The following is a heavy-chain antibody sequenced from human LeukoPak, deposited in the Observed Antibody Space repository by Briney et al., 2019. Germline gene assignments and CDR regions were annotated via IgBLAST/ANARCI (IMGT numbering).Heavy chain of an antibody. CDR3: VSASSGPLNIGAFEL. D-gene: IGHD3-22*01. CDR2: INGYNGNR. J-gene: IGHJ3*01. CDR1: IDTFLSYD. V-gene: IGHV1-18*01. Sequence: ASVKVSCKASIDTFLSYDIHWVRQAPGQGLEWMGWINGYNGNRIFSQKVQGRVSLTTETSSRAADMELGALTSDETAGYYCVSASSGPLNIGAFELWGQRTMVTVSS.